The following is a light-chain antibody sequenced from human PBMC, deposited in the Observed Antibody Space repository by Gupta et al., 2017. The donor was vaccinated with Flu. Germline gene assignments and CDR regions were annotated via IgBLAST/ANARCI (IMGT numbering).Light chain of an antibody. CDR1: SSDVGDYNY. Sequence: QSALTQPASVSGSPGQSMTFPCTGDSSDVGDYNYVTWYQQHPGNAPKLMIYDVSYRASGVSNRFSGSKSGNTASLTISGLQAEDEADYYCSSYTSNNTLDVIFGGGTKLTVL. J-gene: IGLJ2*01. CDR3: SSYTSNNTLDVI. CDR2: DVS. V-gene: IGLV2-14*03.